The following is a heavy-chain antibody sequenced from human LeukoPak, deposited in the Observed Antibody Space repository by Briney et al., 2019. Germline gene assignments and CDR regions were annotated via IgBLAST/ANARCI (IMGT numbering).Heavy chain of an antibody. J-gene: IGHJ3*02. Sequence: PSETLSLTCTVSGGSISSYYGSWVRQPPGKGLEWVGYIYYSGSTNYNPSLKSRVTISVDTSKNQFSLKLSSVTAADTAVYYCARAWVIAGDIAARHNAFDIWGQGTMVTVSS. V-gene: IGHV4-59*13. CDR2: IYYSGST. CDR1: GGSISSYY. CDR3: ARAWVIAGDIAARHNAFDI. D-gene: IGHD6-6*01.